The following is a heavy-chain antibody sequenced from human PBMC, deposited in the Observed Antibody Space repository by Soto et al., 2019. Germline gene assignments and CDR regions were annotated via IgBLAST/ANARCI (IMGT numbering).Heavy chain of an antibody. D-gene: IGHD3-3*01. Sequence: SQTLSLTCAISGDSVSSNSAAWTWIRQSPSRGLEWLGRTYYRSRWSKWYNDYAASIKSRITINPDTSKNQFSLQLNSVTPDDTAVYYCAGEFRSGDIFFDYWGQGALVTVS. J-gene: IGHJ4*02. CDR1: GDSVSSNSAA. CDR3: AGEFRSGDIFFDY. V-gene: IGHV6-1*01. CDR2: TYYRSRWSKWYN.